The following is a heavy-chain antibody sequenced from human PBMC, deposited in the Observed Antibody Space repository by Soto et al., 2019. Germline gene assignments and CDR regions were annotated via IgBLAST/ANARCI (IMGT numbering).Heavy chain of an antibody. CDR2: INSDGRST. Sequence: GSLRLSCAASGFTFSSYLMHWVRQAPGKGLVWVSRINSDGRSTSYADPVKGRFTISRDNAKNTLYLQMNSLRAEDTAMYYCAGGDPSGSYMYNWFDPWGQGTPVTVSS. D-gene: IGHD1-26*01. J-gene: IGHJ5*02. CDR1: GFTFSSYL. V-gene: IGHV3-74*01. CDR3: AGGDPSGSYMYNWFDP.